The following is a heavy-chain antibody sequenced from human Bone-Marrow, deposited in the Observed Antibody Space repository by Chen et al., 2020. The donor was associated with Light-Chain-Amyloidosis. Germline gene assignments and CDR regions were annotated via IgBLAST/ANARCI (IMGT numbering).Heavy chain of an antibody. J-gene: IGHJ3*02. Sequence: QVHLQESGPGLVKPSETLSLTCIVSGYSMNDAYYWGWFRQTPEKGLEWIGSIYHNGNAHYTPSLKSRVTISIDTSTNHFSLQLNSVTAADTAVYYCARDHVDSDSSGYYYHGAFDIWGQGTVVTVSS. CDR1: GYSMNDAYY. V-gene: IGHV4-38-2*02. CDR3: ARDHVDSDSSGYYYHGAFDI. D-gene: IGHD3-22*01. CDR2: IYHNGNA.